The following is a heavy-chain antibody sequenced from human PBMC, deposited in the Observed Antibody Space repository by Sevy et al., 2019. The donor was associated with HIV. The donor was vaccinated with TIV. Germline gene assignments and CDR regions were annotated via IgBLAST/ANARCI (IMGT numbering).Heavy chain of an antibody. Sequence: GGSLRLSCAASGFTFSSYSMNWVRQAPGKGLEWVSSISSSSSYIYYADSVKGQFTISRDNAKNSLYLQMNSLRAEDTAVYYCAREVVVVAARGANDAFDIWGQGTMVTVSS. V-gene: IGHV3-21*01. CDR1: GFTFSSYS. CDR2: ISSSSSYI. D-gene: IGHD2-15*01. CDR3: AREVVVVAARGANDAFDI. J-gene: IGHJ3*02.